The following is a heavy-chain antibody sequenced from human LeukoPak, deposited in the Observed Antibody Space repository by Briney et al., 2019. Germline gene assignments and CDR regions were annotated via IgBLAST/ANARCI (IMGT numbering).Heavy chain of an antibody. CDR2: IWPSYSET. Sequence: GESLKISCKGSGFTFSNYWIGWVRQMPGKGLEWMGVIWPSYSETRYSPSFQGQVTISADKSITTAYLQWSSLKASDTAMYYCAREVGSSGLTFDYWGQGTLVTVPS. V-gene: IGHV5-51*01. J-gene: IGHJ4*02. D-gene: IGHD3-22*01. CDR3: AREVGSSGLTFDY. CDR1: GFTFSNYW.